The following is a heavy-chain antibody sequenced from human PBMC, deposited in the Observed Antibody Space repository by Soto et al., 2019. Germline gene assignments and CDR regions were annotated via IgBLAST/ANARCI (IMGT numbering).Heavy chain of an antibody. CDR1: GYTFASYG. V-gene: IGHV1-18*01. CDR2: ISAYNGNT. D-gene: IGHD3-3*01. J-gene: IGHJ5*02. CDR3: ARDWAFLEWLLGAGIENLFDP. Sequence: ASVKVSCKASGYTFASYGISWVRQAPGQGLEWMGWISAYNGNTNYAQKLQGRVTMTTDTSTSTAYMELRSLRSDDTAVYYCARDWAFLEWLLGAGIENLFDPWGQGTLVTVSS.